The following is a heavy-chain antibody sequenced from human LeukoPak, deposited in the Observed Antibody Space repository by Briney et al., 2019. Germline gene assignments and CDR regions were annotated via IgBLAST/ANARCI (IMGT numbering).Heavy chain of an antibody. D-gene: IGHD2-15*01. CDR2: ISYDGSNK. CDR3: ARGYCSGGSCYFSVYFDY. V-gene: IGHV3-30*03. J-gene: IGHJ4*02. Sequence: GGSLRLSCAASGFTFSSYWMSWVRQAPGKGLEWVAVISYDGSNKYYADSVKGRFTISRDNSKNTLYLQMNSLRAEDTAVYYCARGYCSGGSCYFSVYFDYWGQGTLVSVSS. CDR1: GFTFSSYW.